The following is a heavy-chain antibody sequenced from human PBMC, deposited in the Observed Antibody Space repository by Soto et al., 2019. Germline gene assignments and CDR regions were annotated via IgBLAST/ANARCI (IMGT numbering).Heavy chain of an antibody. CDR1: GFTFSSYG. V-gene: IGHV3-33*01. J-gene: IGHJ3*02. CDR2: IWYDGSNK. Sequence: PGGSLRLSCAASGFTFSSYGMHWVRQAPGKGLEWVAVIWYDGSNKYYADSVKGRFTISRDNSKNTLYLQMNSLRAEDTAVYYCVSTGDYDAFDIWGQGTMVTVS. CDR3: VSTGDYDAFDI. D-gene: IGHD4-17*01.